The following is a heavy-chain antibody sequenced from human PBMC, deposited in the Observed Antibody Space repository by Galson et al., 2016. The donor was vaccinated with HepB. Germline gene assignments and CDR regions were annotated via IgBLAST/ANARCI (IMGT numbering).Heavy chain of an antibody. J-gene: IGHJ4*02. V-gene: IGHV5-51*01. CDR2: IYPGDSDT. Sequence: QSGAEVKKPGESLKISCTGSGFSFSDYWIGWVRQMPGKGLEWMGIIYPGDSDTNYSPSFQGQVTISVDKSVNTAYLQWNSLKASDSAMYYCARQGFYFDYWGQGTLVTVSS. CDR1: GFSFSDYW. CDR3: ARQGFYFDY.